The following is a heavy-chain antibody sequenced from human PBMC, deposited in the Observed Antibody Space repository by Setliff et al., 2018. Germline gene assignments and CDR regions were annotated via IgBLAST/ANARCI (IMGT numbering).Heavy chain of an antibody. Sequence: ASVKVSCKASGYTFADYCMHWVRQAPGQVLEWMGWINPNSGGTNYAQNFQGRVTMTRDTSISTAYMELSRLRSDDTAVYYCARDPKGSSGWEHDAFDIWGQGTMVTVSS. CDR2: INPNSGGT. CDR1: GYTFADYC. CDR3: ARDPKGSSGWEHDAFDI. V-gene: IGHV1-2*02. D-gene: IGHD6-19*01. J-gene: IGHJ3*02.